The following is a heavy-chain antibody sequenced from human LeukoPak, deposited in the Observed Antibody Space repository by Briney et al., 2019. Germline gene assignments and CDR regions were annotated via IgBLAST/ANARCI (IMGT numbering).Heavy chain of an antibody. CDR1: GFTFGDYA. CDR3: TRDRETVSGSYLYDY. V-gene: IGHV3-49*03. Sequence: GGSLRLSCTASGFTFGDYAMSWFRQAPGKGLEWVGFIRSKAYGGTTEYAASVKGRFTISRDDSKSIAYLRMNSLKTEDTAVYYCTRDRETVSGSYLYDYWGQGTLVTVSS. J-gene: IGHJ4*02. D-gene: IGHD1-26*01. CDR2: IRSKAYGGTT.